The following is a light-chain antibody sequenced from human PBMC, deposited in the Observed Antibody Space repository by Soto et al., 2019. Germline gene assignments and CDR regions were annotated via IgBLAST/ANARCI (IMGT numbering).Light chain of an antibody. V-gene: IGKV3-15*01. CDR3: QEYNNWHPIT. J-gene: IGKJ4*01. CDR1: QSISSK. CDR2: GAS. Sequence: VLTQPATLSVSPGERATLSCRASQSISSKLAWYQQKPGQAPGLLIYGASTRATGIPARFSGSGSGTEFTLTITSLQSEDFAVYYCQEYNNWHPITFGGGTKVDIK.